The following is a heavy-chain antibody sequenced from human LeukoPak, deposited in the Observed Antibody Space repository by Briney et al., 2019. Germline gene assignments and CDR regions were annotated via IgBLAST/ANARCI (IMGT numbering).Heavy chain of an antibody. Sequence: GGSLRLSCAASGFTFSSYSMNWFRQAPGKGLEWVSSITSSSSFIYYADSLKGRFTISRDNAKNSLYLQMNSLRAEDTAVYYCARAYSSSFFFDYWGQGTLVTVSS. CDR2: ITSSSSFI. CDR3: ARAYSSSFFFDY. J-gene: IGHJ4*02. V-gene: IGHV3-21*01. CDR1: GFTFSSYS. D-gene: IGHD6-6*01.